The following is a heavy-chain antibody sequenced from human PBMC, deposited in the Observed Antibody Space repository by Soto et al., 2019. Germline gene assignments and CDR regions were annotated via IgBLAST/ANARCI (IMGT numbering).Heavy chain of an antibody. D-gene: IGHD3-3*01. Sequence: QVQLVQSGAEVKKPGSSVKVSCKASGGTFSSYTISWVRQAPGQGLEWMGRIIPILGIANYAQKFQGRVTITEDKSTSTAYMELSSLRSEDTAVYYCARDVIEGDFWSGYYLAGDAFDIWGQGTMVTVSS. CDR3: ARDVIEGDFWSGYYLAGDAFDI. V-gene: IGHV1-69*08. J-gene: IGHJ3*02. CDR1: GGTFSSYT. CDR2: IIPILGIA.